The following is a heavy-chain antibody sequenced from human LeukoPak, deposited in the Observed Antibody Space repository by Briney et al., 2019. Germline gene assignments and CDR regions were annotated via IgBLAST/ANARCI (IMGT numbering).Heavy chain of an antibody. CDR2: INPNSGGT. CDR3: ARDYGSQHPIDY. CDR1: GYTFTGYY. Sequence: ASVKVSCKASGYTFTGYYMHWVRQAPGQGLEWMGWINPNSGGTNYAQKFQGRVTMTRETSIRTAYMELSRLRSADTAVYYCARDYGSQHPIDYWGQGTLVTVSS. J-gene: IGHJ4*02. V-gene: IGHV1-2*02. D-gene: IGHD1-1*01.